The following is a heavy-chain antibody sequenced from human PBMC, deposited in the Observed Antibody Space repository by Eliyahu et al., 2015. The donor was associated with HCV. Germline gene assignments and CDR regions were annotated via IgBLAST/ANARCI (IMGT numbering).Heavy chain of an antibody. CDR3: ARETTVTKMDHWYFDL. J-gene: IGHJ2*01. CDR2: IWYDGSNK. Sequence: QLVESGGGVVQPGRSLRLSCXASGFXFSSYGMHWVRQAPGKGLEWVAVIWYDGSNKYYADSVKGRFTISRDNSKNTLYLQMNSLRAEDTAVYYCARETTVTKMDHWYFDLWGRGTLVTVSS. CDR1: GFXFSSYG. V-gene: IGHV3-33*08. D-gene: IGHD4-17*01.